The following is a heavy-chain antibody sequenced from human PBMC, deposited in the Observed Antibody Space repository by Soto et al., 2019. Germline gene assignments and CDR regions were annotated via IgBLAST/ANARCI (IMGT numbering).Heavy chain of an antibody. CDR1: GFTFDDHG. J-gene: IGHJ4*02. CDR3: AKDFADLYPVALDY. V-gene: IGHV3-23*01. D-gene: IGHD2-2*02. CDR2: ISGSGGST. Sequence: PGGSLRLSCAASGFTFDDHGMSWVRQAPGKGLEWVSAISGSGGSTHYADSVKGRFTISRDNSKNTLYLQMNSLRAEDTAVYYCAKDFADLYPVALDYWGQGTLVTV.